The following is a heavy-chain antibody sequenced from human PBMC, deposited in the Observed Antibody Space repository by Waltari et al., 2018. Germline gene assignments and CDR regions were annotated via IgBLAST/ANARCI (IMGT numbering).Heavy chain of an antibody. Sequence: QVQLVQSGAEVKKPGASVKISCKTSEYTFTSSYIHWVRQAPGQGLEWMGIINPRCGSTIYAQKFQGRVTMTRDTSTSTVYMELSSLRSEDTAVYYCALDRGALWMDVWGQGTTVTVSS. CDR2: INPRCGST. J-gene: IGHJ6*02. V-gene: IGHV1-46*01. CDR1: EYTFTSSY. CDR3: ALDRGALWMDV. D-gene: IGHD2-21*01.